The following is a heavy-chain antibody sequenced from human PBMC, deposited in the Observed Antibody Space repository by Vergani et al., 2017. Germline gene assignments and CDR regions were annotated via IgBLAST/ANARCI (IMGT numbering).Heavy chain of an antibody. V-gene: IGHV1-46*03. CDR2: INPSGGST. CDR3: GRSVTDDYYCGMDV. J-gene: IGHJ6*02. D-gene: IGHD3-16*02. CDR1: GYTFTSYY. Sequence: QVQLVQSGAEVKKPGASVKVSCKASGYTFTSYYMHWVRQAPGQGLEWMGIINPSGGSTSYAQTFQGRVTMTRETSTSTVYMELSSLRSEDTAVYYCGRSVTDDYYCGMDVWGQGTTVTVSS.